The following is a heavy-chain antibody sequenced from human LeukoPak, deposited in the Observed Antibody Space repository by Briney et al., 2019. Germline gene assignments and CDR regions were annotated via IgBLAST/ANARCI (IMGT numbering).Heavy chain of an antibody. J-gene: IGHJ3*02. CDR3: SVFDFVWGGSTGMDAFDI. CDR1: GYSLSSGFS. CDR2: IHHSGST. D-gene: IGHD3-16*01. V-gene: IGHV4-38-2*01. Sequence: PSQTLSLTRAVSGYSLSSGFSWDWIRPPPGKGLEWIGSIHHSGSTNYNPSLNSRVIISRNTSKNLFSLKMSSVPAADTAVYYCSVFDFVWGGSTGMDAFDIWGQGTTVTVST.